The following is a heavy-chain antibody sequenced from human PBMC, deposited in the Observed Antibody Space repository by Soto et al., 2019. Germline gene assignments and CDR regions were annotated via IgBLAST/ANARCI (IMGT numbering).Heavy chain of an antibody. CDR2: INWNGGST. CDR1: GFTFDDYG. Sequence: GGSLRLSCAASGFTFDDYGMSWVRQAPGKGLEWVSGINWNGGSTGYADSVKGRFTISRDNAKNSLYLQMNSLRAEDTALYHCARFRGANYYYYYMDVWGKGTTVTVSS. D-gene: IGHD3-10*01. V-gene: IGHV3-20*01. J-gene: IGHJ6*03. CDR3: ARFRGANYYYYYMDV.